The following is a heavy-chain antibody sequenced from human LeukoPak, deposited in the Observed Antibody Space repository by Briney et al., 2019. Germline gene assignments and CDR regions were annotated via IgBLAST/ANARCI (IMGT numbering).Heavy chain of an antibody. V-gene: IGHV3-7*01. Sequence: PGGSLRLSCVASGFTFSNYWKAWVRRAPGRGLEDMAKIKEDGREEYYVDSVRGRFTISRDNAKNSLYLQMNSLRGEDTAVYYCARDSGYRSIDYWGQGTLVTVSS. CDR2: IKEDGREE. CDR3: ARDSGYRSIDY. D-gene: IGHD5-18*01. J-gene: IGHJ4*02. CDR1: GFTFSNYW.